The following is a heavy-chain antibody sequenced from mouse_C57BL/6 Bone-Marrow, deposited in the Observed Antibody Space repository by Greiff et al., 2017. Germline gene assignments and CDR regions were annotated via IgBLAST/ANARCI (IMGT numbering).Heavy chain of an antibody. CDR1: GFNIKDDY. D-gene: IGHD4-1*01. CDR2: IDPENGDT. V-gene: IGHV14-4*01. CDR3: TTWGNWGEGY. Sequence: VQLQQSGAELVRPGASVKLSCTASGFNIKDDYMHWVKQRPEQGLEWIGWIDPENGDTDYASKFQGKATITADTSSITAYLQLSSLTSEDTAVYYCTTWGNWGEGYWGQGTTLTVSS. J-gene: IGHJ2*01.